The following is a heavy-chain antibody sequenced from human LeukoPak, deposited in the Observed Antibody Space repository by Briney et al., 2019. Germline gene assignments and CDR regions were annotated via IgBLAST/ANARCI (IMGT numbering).Heavy chain of an antibody. CDR1: GFTFSSYG. D-gene: IGHD4-17*01. CDR2: IWYDGSNK. J-gene: IGHJ4*02. CDR3: ARGGALSTVTDFDY. V-gene: IGHV3-33*01. Sequence: GGALRLSCAASGFTFSSYGMHWVRQAPGKGRVWVAVIWYDGSNKYYADSVKGRFTISRDNSKNTLYLQMNSLRAEDTAVYYCARGGALSTVTDFDYWGQGTLVTVSS.